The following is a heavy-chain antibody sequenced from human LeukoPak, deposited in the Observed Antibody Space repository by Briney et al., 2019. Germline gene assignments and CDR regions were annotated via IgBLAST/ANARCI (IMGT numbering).Heavy chain of an antibody. Sequence: PSETLSLTXTVSGGSISSWTYYWGWIRQPPGKGLEWIGTIYYGVTNYYNPSLKSRVTISVDTSKNQFSLNLNSVTAADTAVYYCAYGSNSAADHWGQGTLVTVSS. CDR1: GGSISSWTYY. V-gene: IGHV4-39*01. CDR2: IYYGVTN. D-gene: IGHD4-23*01. J-gene: IGHJ4*02. CDR3: AYGSNSAADH.